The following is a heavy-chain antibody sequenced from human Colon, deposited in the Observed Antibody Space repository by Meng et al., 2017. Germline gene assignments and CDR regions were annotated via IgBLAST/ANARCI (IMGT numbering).Heavy chain of an antibody. D-gene: IGHD2-15*01. V-gene: IGHV3-33*01. CDR2: IRFDGTIQ. J-gene: IGHJ2*01. CDR1: GFTFSNYG. CDR3: ARDIYNSGGKYFDL. Sequence: QVQLVECGGGVVQPGRSLRLSWAASGFTFSNYGMHWVRQAPGKGLEWVAHIRFDGTIQYYVQFVKGRFTVSRDDSKSTLYLQMDSLRVEDTAVYYCARDIYNSGGKYFDLWGRGTLVTVSS.